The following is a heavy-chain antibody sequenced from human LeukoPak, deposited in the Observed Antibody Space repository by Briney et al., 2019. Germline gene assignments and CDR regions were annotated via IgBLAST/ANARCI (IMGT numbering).Heavy chain of an antibody. CDR3: ARGYGSGSYNNFNQ. CDR1: NGFDSYY. D-gene: IGHD3-10*01. J-gene: IGHJ4*02. CDR2: IHYTGNT. Sequence: SETLSLTCAVYNGFDSYYMTIVRQPPGKGLEWIGYIHYTGNTDYNPSLTSRVTMSVDTSENQFSLMLTSVTAADTAVYYCARGYGSGSYNNFNQWGQGLLVAVSS. V-gene: IGHV4-59*02.